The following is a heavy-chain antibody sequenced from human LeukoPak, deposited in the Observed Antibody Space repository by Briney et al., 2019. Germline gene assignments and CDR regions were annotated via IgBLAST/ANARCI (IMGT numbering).Heavy chain of an antibody. CDR2: INHSGST. D-gene: IGHD6-13*01. J-gene: IGHJ4*02. Sequence: SETLSLTCAVYGGSFSGYYWSWIRQPPGKGLEWIGEINHSGSTNYNPSLKSRVTISVDASKNQFSLKLSSVTAADTAVYYCARVNTGSSWYQVQPPERWGQGTLVTVSS. CDR3: ARVNTGSSWYQVQPPER. CDR1: GGSFSGYY. V-gene: IGHV4-34*01.